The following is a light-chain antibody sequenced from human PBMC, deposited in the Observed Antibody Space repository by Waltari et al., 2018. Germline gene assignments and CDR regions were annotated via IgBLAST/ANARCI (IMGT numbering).Light chain of an antibody. Sequence: QSALTQPASVSGSPGQSITVSCTGTSRDVGRSHLVSWYQQHPGKAPKLIIYEVSERPSGVSDRFSGSKSGNTASLTISGLQAEDEGDYYCCSFAGSSISMVFGGGTKLTVL. J-gene: IGLJ2*01. V-gene: IGLV2-23*02. CDR1: SRDVGRSHL. CDR2: EVS. CDR3: CSFAGSSISMV.